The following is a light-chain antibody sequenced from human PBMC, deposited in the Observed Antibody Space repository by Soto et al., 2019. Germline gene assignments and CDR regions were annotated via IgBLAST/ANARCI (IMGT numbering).Light chain of an antibody. V-gene: IGLV3-21*02. CDR1: NIGSKS. CDR3: HSYDRSLSGSV. CDR2: DDS. Sequence: SYELTQPPSVSVAPGQTARITCGGNNIGSKSVHWYQQKPGQAPVLVVYDDSDRPSGIPDRFSGSKSGTSASLAITGLQADDEADYYCHSYDRSLSGSVFGGGTKLTVL. J-gene: IGLJ3*02.